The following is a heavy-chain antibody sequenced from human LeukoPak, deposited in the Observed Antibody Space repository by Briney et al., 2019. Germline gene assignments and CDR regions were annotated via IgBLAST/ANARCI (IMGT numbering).Heavy chain of an antibody. CDR3: AGQPLTSGYCRGGSCYNWFDP. J-gene: IGHJ5*02. D-gene: IGHD2-15*01. Sequence: PSETLSLNRTVSRCPISSSSYYWPWIRQPPGKGLEWIGSGSTYYNPSLKSRVTISVDKSKKQFSLKMSSVTAADTRMYLSAGQPLTSGYCRGGSCYNWFDPWGQGTLVTVSS. CDR1: RCPISSSSYY. CDR2: GST. V-gene: IGHV4-39*01.